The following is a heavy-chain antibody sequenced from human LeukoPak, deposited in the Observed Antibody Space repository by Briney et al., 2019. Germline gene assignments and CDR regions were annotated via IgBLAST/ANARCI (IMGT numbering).Heavy chain of an antibody. CDR1: GFTFTNAY. V-gene: IGHV3-15*01. CDR2: IKSNTDGGTA. D-gene: IGHD5-18*01. Sequence: PGGSLRLSCVAPGFTFTNAYMSWVPQAPGKGLEWVGRIKSNTDGGTADYAAPVKGRFSISRDDSKNTLYLQMNSLKIEDTAVYYCGNGYRIDYWGQGTLVTVSS. CDR3: GNGYRIDY. J-gene: IGHJ4*02.